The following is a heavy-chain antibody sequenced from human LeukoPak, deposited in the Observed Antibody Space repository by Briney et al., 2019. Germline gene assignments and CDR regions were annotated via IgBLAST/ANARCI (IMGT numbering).Heavy chain of an antibody. J-gene: IGHJ4*02. CDR3: ARGAVVATIPYFDY. V-gene: IGHV4-34*01. D-gene: IGHD5-12*01. CDR1: GGSFSGYY. CDR2: INHSGST. Sequence: SETLSLTCAVYGGSFSGYYWSWIRQPPGKGLEWIGEINHSGSTNYNPSLKSRVTISVDTSKNQFSLKLSSVTAADTAVYCCARGAVVATIPYFDYWGQGTLVTVSS.